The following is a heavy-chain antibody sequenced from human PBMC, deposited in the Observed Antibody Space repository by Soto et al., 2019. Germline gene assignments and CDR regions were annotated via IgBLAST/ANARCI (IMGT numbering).Heavy chain of an antibody. CDR2: IWYDGSIK. CDR3: ASDGSYFFGSGAHY. Sequence: QVQLVESGGGVVQPGGSLKLSCAVSGFTFSNHGMHWVRQAPGEGLQWLAVIWYDGSIKYYADSVKGRFTISRDNSKNTVYLQMSTLRAEDTAVYYCASDGSYFFGSGAHYWGQGTLVTVSS. J-gene: IGHJ4*02. D-gene: IGHD3-10*01. V-gene: IGHV3-33*01. CDR1: GFTFSNHG.